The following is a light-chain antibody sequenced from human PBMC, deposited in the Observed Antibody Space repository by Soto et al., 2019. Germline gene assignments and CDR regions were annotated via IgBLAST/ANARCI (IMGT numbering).Light chain of an antibody. CDR1: QSLSGY. Sequence: EVVLTQSPATLSLSPGERATLSCRARQSLSGYLAWYQQKPGQPPRLLIYAASTMATGVPARFSGSGSETDVTLTISSLEPEDFAMYYCQQLSSYPITFGQGTQLEIK. CDR2: AAS. CDR3: QQLSSYPIT. J-gene: IGKJ5*01. V-gene: IGKV3-11*01.